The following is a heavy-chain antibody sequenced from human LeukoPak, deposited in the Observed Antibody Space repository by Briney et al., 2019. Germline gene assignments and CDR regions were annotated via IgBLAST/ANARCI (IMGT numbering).Heavy chain of an antibody. CDR1: GFTFTNYD. V-gene: IGHV1-8*01. D-gene: IGHD5-18*01. Sequence: ASVKVSCKATGFTFTNYDINWVRQATGQGLEWMGWMNPNSGNTGYAQKFQGRVTITADESTSTAYMELSSLRSEDTAVYYCARIGYGYPVAYWGQGTLVTVSS. CDR3: ARIGYGYPVAY. CDR2: MNPNSGNT. J-gene: IGHJ4*02.